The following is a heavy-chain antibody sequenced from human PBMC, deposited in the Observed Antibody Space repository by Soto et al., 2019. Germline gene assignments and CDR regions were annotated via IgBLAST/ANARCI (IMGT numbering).Heavy chain of an antibody. D-gene: IGHD3-10*01. CDR3: ARAGSPLGYAMDV. CDR1: GYTFTNYG. V-gene: IGHV1-18*04. Sequence: GASVKVSCKASGYTFTNYGISWVRQAPGQGLEWMGWISANNGNTHYAQKFQGRVTMTTETSTSTVYMELRSLRSDDTAVYYCARAGSPLGYAMDVWGRGTTVTVSS. J-gene: IGHJ6*02. CDR2: ISANNGNT.